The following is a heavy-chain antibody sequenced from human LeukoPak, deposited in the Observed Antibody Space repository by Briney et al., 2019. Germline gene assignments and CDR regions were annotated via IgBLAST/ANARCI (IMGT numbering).Heavy chain of an antibody. J-gene: IGHJ4*02. CDR2: INPNSGGT. V-gene: IGHV1-2*02. CDR3: ARGQDYDFWSGHV. CDR1: GYTFTGYY. D-gene: IGHD3-3*01. Sequence: ASVKVSCKASGYTFTGYYMHWVRQAPGQGLEWMGWINPNSGGTNYAQKFQGRVTMTRDTSISTAYMELSRLRSDDTAVYYCARGQDYDFWSGHVWGQGTLVTVSS.